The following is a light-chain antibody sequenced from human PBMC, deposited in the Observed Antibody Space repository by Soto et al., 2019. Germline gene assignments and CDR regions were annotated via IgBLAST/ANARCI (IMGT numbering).Light chain of an antibody. J-gene: IGKJ4*01. CDR2: GVS. Sequence: EIVMTQSPATLSVSPGERATLSCRASQSVNNNLAWYQQKPGQAPRPLIYGVSARATGIPARFSGSGSGTEFPLTISSLQSEDFAVYYCQQYNNWPLTFGGGTKVEIK. CDR3: QQYNNWPLT. V-gene: IGKV3-15*01. CDR1: QSVNNN.